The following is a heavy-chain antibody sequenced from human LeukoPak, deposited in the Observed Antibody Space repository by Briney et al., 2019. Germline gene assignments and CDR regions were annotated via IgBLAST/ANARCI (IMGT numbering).Heavy chain of an antibody. Sequence: ASVKVSCKASGYTFTGYYIHWVRQAPGQGLEWMGWINPGGGVTKFAQRFQGRVTMTTDKSINTVYMELSRLTSDDTAVYFCARGPNHYYYMDVWGTGTTVTVSS. CDR1: GYTFTGYY. V-gene: IGHV1-2*02. D-gene: IGHD2-8*01. CDR2: INPGGGVT. CDR3: ARGPNHYYYMDV. J-gene: IGHJ6*03.